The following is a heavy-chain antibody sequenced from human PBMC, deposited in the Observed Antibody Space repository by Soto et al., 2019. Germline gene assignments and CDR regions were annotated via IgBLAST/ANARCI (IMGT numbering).Heavy chain of an antibody. CDR2: ISADGSIT. J-gene: IGHJ4*02. V-gene: IGHV3-74*01. CDR3: IRRDYG. Sequence: GGSLRLSCAASGFAFSTYWMYWVRQAPGEGLVWVSTISADGSITKYADSVRGRFTISRDNAKNTLYLQMNSLRAEDTAVYYCIRRDYGWGQGTLVTVSS. D-gene: IGHD3-10*01. CDR1: GFAFSTYW.